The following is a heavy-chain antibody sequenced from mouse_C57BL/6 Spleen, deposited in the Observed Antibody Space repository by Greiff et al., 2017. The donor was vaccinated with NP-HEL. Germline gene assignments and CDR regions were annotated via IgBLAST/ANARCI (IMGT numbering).Heavy chain of an antibody. J-gene: IGHJ3*01. Sequence: QVHVKQPGAELVKPGASVKLSCKASGYTFTSYWMQWVKQRPGQGLEWIGEIDPSDSYTNYNQKFKGKATLTVDTSSSTAYMQLSSLTSEDSAVYYCARREYDYAWFAYWGQGTLVTVSA. CDR1: GYTFTSYW. V-gene: IGHV1-50*01. CDR2: IDPSDSYT. CDR3: ARREYDYAWFAY. D-gene: IGHD2-4*01.